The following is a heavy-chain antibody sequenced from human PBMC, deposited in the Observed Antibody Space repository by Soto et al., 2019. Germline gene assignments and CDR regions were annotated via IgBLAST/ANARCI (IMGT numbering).Heavy chain of an antibody. Sequence: QVQLVESGGGVVQPGRSLRLSCAAFGFTFSTYDMHWVRQAPGKGPEWVAVISYDGSNEYYADSVKGRFTISRDSFKNTLYLQMNSLRAEDTAVYYCAKPGDAYGYFRHWGQGTLVTVSS. J-gene: IGHJ1*01. CDR2: ISYDGSNE. CDR1: GFTFSTYD. D-gene: IGHD4-17*01. CDR3: AKPGDAYGYFRH. V-gene: IGHV3-30*18.